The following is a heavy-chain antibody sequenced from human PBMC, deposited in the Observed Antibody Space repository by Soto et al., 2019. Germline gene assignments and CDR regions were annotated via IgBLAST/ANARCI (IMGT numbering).Heavy chain of an antibody. Sequence: PSETLSLTCTVSGGSVSSGSYYWSWIRQPPGRGLEWIGYIYYSGSTNYNPSLKSRVTISVDTSKNQFSLKLSTVTAADSAEYYCARDRCSDCSCCSHYYYGMDVWGQGTTVNASS. V-gene: IGHV4-61*01. D-gene: IGHD2-15*01. CDR2: IYYSGST. CDR1: GGSVSSGSYY. CDR3: ARDRCSDCSCCSHYYYGMDV. J-gene: IGHJ6*02.